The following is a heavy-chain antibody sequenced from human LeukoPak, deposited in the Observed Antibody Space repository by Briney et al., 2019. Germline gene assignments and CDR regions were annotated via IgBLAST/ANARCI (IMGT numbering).Heavy chain of an antibody. CDR2: IYSSGSI. V-gene: IGHV4-31*03. CDR1: GGSISSGGYY. J-gene: IGHJ3*02. Sequence: PSQTLSLTCTVSGGSISSGGYYWNWIRQHPGKGLEWIGYIYSSGSIYYNPSLKSRVTISVDTSKNQFSLKLSSVTAADTAVYYCARFGWGLQNAFDIWGQGTMVTVSS. CDR3: ARFGWGLQNAFDI. D-gene: IGHD4-11*01.